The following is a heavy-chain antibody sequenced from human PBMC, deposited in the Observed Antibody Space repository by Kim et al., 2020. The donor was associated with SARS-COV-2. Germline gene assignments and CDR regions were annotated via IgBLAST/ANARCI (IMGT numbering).Heavy chain of an antibody. CDR2: VWADGSKK. Sequence: GGSLRLSCVASGFSVSSYGMHWVRQAPGKGLEWVAAVWADGSKKYYVESVEGRFAISRDTSKRTVFLQMNSLGAEDTAVYYCARDADTAVYHWYFDRWGR. D-gene: IGHD5-18*01. CDR1: GFSVSSYG. J-gene: IGHJ2*01. CDR3: ARDADTAVYHWYFDR. V-gene: IGHV3-33*01.